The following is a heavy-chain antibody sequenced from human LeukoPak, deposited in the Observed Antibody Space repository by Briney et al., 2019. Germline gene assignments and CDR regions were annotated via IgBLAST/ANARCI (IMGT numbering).Heavy chain of an antibody. CDR3: VRGKDSGSRYWLY. J-gene: IGHJ4*02. D-gene: IGHD3-10*01. V-gene: IGHV3-11*01. Sequence: GGSLRLSCVASGFTFIDYYMSWIRQAPGKGLXXXSYISSSGTTXXXXXXXXXXXTISXDNAKNSLYLQMNSLRAEDTAVYYCVRGKDSGSRYWLYWGQGTLVTVSS. CDR2: ISSSGTTX. CDR1: GFTFIDYY.